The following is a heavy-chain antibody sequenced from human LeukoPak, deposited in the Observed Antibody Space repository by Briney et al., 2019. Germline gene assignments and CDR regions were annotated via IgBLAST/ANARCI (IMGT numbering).Heavy chain of an antibody. Sequence: SVKVPCKASGGTFSSYAISWVRQAPGQGLEWMGGIIPIFGTANYAQKFQGRVTITADESTSTAYMELSSLRSEGTAVYYCARSPEDIVVVPAAIVYWFDPWGQGTLVTVSS. V-gene: IGHV1-69*01. J-gene: IGHJ5*02. CDR2: IIPIFGTA. CDR3: ARSPEDIVVVPAAIVYWFDP. CDR1: GGTFSSYA. D-gene: IGHD2-2*01.